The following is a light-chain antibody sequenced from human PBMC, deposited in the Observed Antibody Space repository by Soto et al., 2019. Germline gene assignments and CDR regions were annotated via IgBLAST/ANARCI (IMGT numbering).Light chain of an antibody. CDR2: AAS. Sequence: AIRMTQSPSSLSASTGDRVTITCRASQGISSYLAWYQQKPGKAPKLLIYAASTMQSGVPSRFSGSGSGTDLTHTIGCLQSEDFATYYCQHYYSYPFTFGQGTKLEIK. CDR1: QGISSY. CDR3: QHYYSYPFT. J-gene: IGKJ2*01. V-gene: IGKV1-8*01.